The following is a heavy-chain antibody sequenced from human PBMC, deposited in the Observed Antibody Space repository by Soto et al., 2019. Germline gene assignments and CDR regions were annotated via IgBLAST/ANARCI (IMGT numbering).Heavy chain of an antibody. V-gene: IGHV4-4*02. Sequence: QVQLQESGPGLVKPSGTLSLTCAVSRGSISSSNWWSWVRQPPGKGLEWIGEIYNSGSSNYNSSLKSRVIISVDKSKNQFSLKLNSVTAADTAVYYCARFISYAFDIWGHGTMVTVSS. J-gene: IGHJ3*02. CDR2: IYNSGSS. CDR3: ARFISYAFDI. CDR1: RGSISSSNW. D-gene: IGHD3-16*02.